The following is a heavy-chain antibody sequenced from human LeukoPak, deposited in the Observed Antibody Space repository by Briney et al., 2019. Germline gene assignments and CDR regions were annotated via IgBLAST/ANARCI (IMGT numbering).Heavy chain of an antibody. Sequence: SETLSLTCDVPGGSIDSTNWWNWVRQPPGKGLEWIGEIHHDGRINYNPSLKSRVTLSVDKSKNQFSLRLNSVTAADTAMYYCARSHDHLWGNYPDYWGQGTLVTVSS. CDR3: ARSHDHLWGNYPDY. J-gene: IGHJ4*02. V-gene: IGHV4/OR15-8*01. D-gene: IGHD3-16*02. CDR1: GGSIDSTNW. CDR2: IHHDGRI.